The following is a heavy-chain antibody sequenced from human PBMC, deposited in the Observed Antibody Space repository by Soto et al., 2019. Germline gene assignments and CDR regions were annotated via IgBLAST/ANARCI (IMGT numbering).Heavy chain of an antibody. Sequence: ASVKVSCKASGYSFSDFGITWVRQAPGQGLEWMGWISGKNGNTNYAQKVQGRVTLTADTSTSTAYMGMRALTSDDTATYYCARSDYYEDTGTFEYWGQGTPVTVSS. CDR1: GYSFSDFG. CDR3: ARSDYYEDTGTFEY. J-gene: IGHJ4*02. V-gene: IGHV1-18*04. CDR2: ISGKNGNT. D-gene: IGHD4-17*01.